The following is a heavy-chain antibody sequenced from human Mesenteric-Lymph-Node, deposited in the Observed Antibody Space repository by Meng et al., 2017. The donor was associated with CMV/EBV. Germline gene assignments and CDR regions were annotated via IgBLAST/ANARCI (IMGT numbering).Heavy chain of an antibody. CDR3: AHRLRNWGYFDY. CDR1: GFSLSTSGVG. J-gene: IGHJ4*02. CDR2: IYWDDDK. V-gene: IGHV2-5*02. Sequence: TFSGFSLSTSGVGVGWIRQPPGKALEWLALIYWDDDKRYSPSLKSRLTITKDASKNQVVLTMTNMDPVDTATYYCAHRLRNWGYFDYWGQGTLVTVSS. D-gene: IGHD7-27*01.